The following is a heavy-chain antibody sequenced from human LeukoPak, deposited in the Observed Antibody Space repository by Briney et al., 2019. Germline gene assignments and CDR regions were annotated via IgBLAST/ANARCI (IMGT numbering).Heavy chain of an antibody. J-gene: IGHJ4*02. D-gene: IGHD5-12*01. CDR2: ISYDGSNK. Sequence: GGSLRLSCAASGFTFSSYGMHWVRQAPGKGLEWVAAISYDGSNKYYADSVKGRFTISRDNSENTLYLQMNSLRAEDTALYYCAKDLSIVATAFDYWGQGTLVTVSS. CDR3: AKDLSIVATAFDY. V-gene: IGHV3-30*18. CDR1: GFTFSSYG.